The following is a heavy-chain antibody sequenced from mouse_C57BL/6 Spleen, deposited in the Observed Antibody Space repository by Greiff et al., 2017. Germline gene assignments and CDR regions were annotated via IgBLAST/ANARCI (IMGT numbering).Heavy chain of an antibody. D-gene: IGHD1-1*01. CDR2: INPGSGGT. CDR3: ARSLITTVVARGFDY. CDR1: GYAFTNYL. Sequence: QVQLQQSGAELVRPGTSVKVSCKASGYAFTNYLIEWVKQRPGQGLEWIGVINPGSGGTNYNEKFKGKATLTADKSSSTAYMQLSSLTSEDSAVYFCARSLITTVVARGFDYWGQGTTLTVSS. J-gene: IGHJ2*01. V-gene: IGHV1-54*01.